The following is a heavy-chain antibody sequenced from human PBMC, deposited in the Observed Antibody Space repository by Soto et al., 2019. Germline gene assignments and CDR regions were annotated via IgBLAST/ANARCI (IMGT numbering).Heavy chain of an antibody. Sequence: PSETLSLTCTVSGGSISSSSYYWGWIRQPPGKGLEWIGSIFYSGSTYYNPSLKSRVTISVDTSKNQFSLKLSSVTAADTAVYYCARDLSLDVWGQGTTVTVSS. CDR3: ARDLSLDV. V-gene: IGHV4-39*07. CDR2: IFYSGST. CDR1: GGSISSSSYY. J-gene: IGHJ6*02. D-gene: IGHD1-26*01.